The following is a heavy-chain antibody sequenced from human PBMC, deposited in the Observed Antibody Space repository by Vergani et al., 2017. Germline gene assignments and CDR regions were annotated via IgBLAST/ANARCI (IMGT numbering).Heavy chain of an antibody. V-gene: IGHV1-69*01. D-gene: IGHD6-13*01. J-gene: IGHJ4*02. CDR2: IIPIFGTA. CDR3: ASGYSSSWYVWYFDY. CDR1: GGTFSSYA. Sequence: QVQLVQSGAEVKKPGSSVKVSCKASGGTFSSYAISWVRQAPGQGLEWMGGIIPIFGTANYAQKFQGRVTITAEESTSTAYMELSSLRAEDTAVYYCASGYSSSWYVWYFDYWGQGTLVTVSS.